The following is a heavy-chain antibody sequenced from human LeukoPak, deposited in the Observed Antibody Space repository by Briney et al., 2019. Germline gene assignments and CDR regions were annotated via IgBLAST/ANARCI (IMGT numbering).Heavy chain of an antibody. V-gene: IGHV4-59*01. CDR3: ARVGGTNYYYGMDV. J-gene: IGHJ6*02. Sequence: SETLSLTCTVSGGSISSYYWSWIRQPPGKGLEWIGYIYYSGSTNYNPSLKSRVTISVDTSKNQFSLKLSSVTAADTAVYYCARVGGTNYYYGMDVWGQGTTVTVSS. CDR2: IYYSGST. D-gene: IGHD1-26*01. CDR1: GGSISSYY.